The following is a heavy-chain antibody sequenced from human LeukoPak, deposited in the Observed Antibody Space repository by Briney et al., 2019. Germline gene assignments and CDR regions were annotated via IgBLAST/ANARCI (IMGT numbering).Heavy chain of an antibody. V-gene: IGHV3-48*02. CDR3: ARDGRPFDI. CDR2: ISSSSSTL. Sequence: PGGSRRLSWAASGFTFSSYSMSWVRQVPGKGLEWVAYISSSSSTLHYADPVKGRFTISRDNAKHSLYLQMNSLRDEDTAVYYCARDGRPFDIWGQGTMVTVSS. CDR1: GFTFSSYS. J-gene: IGHJ3*02.